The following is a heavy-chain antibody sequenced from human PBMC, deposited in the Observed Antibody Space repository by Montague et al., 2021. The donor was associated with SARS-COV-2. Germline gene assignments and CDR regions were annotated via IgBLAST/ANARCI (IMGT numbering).Heavy chain of an antibody. Sequence: SLRLSCAASGFTFTSYGMAWVRQAPGKGLEWVSVINVSGAGTYYAESVEGRFTISRDHSRNTLFLQMNSLRAEDTAVYYCAKRGSYFFDYWGQGTLVTVSS. CDR1: GFTFTSYG. CDR3: AKRGSYFFDY. D-gene: IGHD1-26*01. J-gene: IGHJ4*02. CDR2: INVSGAGT. V-gene: IGHV3-23*01.